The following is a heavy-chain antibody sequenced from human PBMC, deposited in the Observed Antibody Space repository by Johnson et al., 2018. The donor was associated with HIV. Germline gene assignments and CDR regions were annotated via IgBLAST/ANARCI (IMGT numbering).Heavy chain of an antibody. V-gene: IGHV3-30*18. CDR3: AKAYCPWSDGFEI. J-gene: IGHJ3*02. CDR2: ISYDGTNK. D-gene: IGHD2-21*01. Sequence: QVQLVESGGGVVQPGRSLRLSCAASGFSNYDMHWVRQAPGRGLEWVSSISYDGTNKYYGDSVKGRFTISRDNSKNTLFLQMDSLITEDTGVYYFAKAYCPWSDGFEIWGQGTMVTVSS. CDR1: GFSNYD.